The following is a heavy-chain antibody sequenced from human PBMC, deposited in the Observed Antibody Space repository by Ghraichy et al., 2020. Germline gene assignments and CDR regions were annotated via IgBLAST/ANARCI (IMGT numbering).Heavy chain of an antibody. CDR2: TYFYSQWNR. V-gene: IGHV6-1*01. D-gene: IGHD5-12*01. CDR3: VRRRGRGYEGYMDV. J-gene: IGHJ6*03. CDR1: GDSVSSGSAS. Sequence: SQTLSLTCAISGDSVSSGSASWNWIRQSPARGLEWLGRTYFYSQWNRNYAESVKSRITINPDTSKNQVSLQLNSVTPDDTAVYYCVRRRGRGYEGYMDVWGKGTTVTVSS.